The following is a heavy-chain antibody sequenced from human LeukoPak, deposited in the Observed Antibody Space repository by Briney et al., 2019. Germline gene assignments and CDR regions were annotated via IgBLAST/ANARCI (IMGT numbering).Heavy chain of an antibody. CDR3: ARSGDSYGPNWFDP. V-gene: IGHV3-72*01. CDR1: GILFSDTY. D-gene: IGHD5-18*01. J-gene: IGHJ5*02. CDR2: SSDRANGYTT. Sequence: AGSLRPSCAASGILFSDTYLDRVRQAPGEGLEWDGRSSDRANGYTTKYAASVRDRFTISRDDSKNSLYLQMKSLKIEDTAVYYCARSGDSYGPNWFDPWGQGTLVTVSS.